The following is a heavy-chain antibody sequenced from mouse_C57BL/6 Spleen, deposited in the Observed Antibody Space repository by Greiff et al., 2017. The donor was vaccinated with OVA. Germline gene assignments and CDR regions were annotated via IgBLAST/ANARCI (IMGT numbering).Heavy chain of an antibody. CDR3: ARGGASMDY. J-gene: IGHJ4*01. CDR2: INPNNGGT. V-gene: IGHV1-26*01. Sequence: VQLQQSGPELVKPGASVKISCKASGYTFTDYYMNWVKQSHGKSLEWIGDINPNNGGTSYNQKFKGKATLTVDKSSSTAYMELRSLTSEDSAVYYCARGGASMDYWGQGTSVTVSS. CDR1: GYTFTDYY.